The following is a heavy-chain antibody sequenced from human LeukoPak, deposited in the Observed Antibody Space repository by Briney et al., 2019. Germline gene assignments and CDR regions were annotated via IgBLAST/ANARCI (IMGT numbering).Heavy chain of an antibody. CDR1: GFTFSSYA. CDR3: AKGESDYYGSGLYNWFGA. J-gene: IGHJ5*02. V-gene: IGHV3-23*01. CDR2: IGGGGDST. D-gene: IGHD3-10*01. Sequence: TGGSLRLSCAASGFTFSSYAMSWVRRAPGRGLEWVSAIGGGGDSTYYADSVKGRFTITRDNSKNTLFLQMNSLRAEDTAVYYCAKGESDYYGSGLYNWFGAWGQGTLATVSS.